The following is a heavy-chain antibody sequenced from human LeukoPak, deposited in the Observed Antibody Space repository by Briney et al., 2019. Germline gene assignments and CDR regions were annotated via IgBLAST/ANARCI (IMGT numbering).Heavy chain of an antibody. CDR3: ARHEEGYDWNLFY. Sequence: SETLSLTCTVSGGSISSYYWNWIRQPPGKGLEWIGYIHRSGNTNYNPSLRSRITTSVDTSKNQFSLRLSSVTAADTAVYFCARHEEGYDWNLFYWGQGALVAVTS. D-gene: IGHD1-7*01. CDR2: IHRSGNT. CDR1: GGSISSYY. J-gene: IGHJ4*02. V-gene: IGHV4-59*08.